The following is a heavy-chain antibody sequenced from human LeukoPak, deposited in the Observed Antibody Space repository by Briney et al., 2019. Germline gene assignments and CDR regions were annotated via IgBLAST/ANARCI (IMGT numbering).Heavy chain of an antibody. CDR2: IYYSGST. J-gene: IGHJ4*02. V-gene: IGHV4-59*01. CDR1: GGSISSYY. CDR3: ARGNKDYYYGSGSYRFDY. D-gene: IGHD3-10*01. Sequence: SETLSLTCTVSGGSISSYYWSWIRQPPGRGLECIGYIYYSGSTNYNPSLKSRVTISVDTSKNQFSLKLSSVTAADTAVYYCARGNKDYYYGSGSYRFDYWGQGTLVTVSS.